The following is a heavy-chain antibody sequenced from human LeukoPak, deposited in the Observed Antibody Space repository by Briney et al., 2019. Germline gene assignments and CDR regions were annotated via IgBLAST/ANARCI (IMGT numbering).Heavy chain of an antibody. J-gene: IGHJ3*02. CDR3: AREIMAAFDI. Sequence: KPSETLSLTCAVSGGSISGGAYSWGWIRQSPGKGLEWIGYIYHSGSTYYNPSLQSRVTISLDRSKNQSSLKLSSVTAADTAVYYCAREIMAAFDIWGQGTMVTVSS. CDR2: IYHSGST. D-gene: IGHD5-24*01. V-gene: IGHV4-30-2*06. CDR1: GGSISGGAYS.